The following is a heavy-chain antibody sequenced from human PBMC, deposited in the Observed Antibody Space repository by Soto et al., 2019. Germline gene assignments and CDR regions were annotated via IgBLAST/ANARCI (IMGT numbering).Heavy chain of an antibody. Sequence: VQLVESGGGVVQPGRSLRLSCAASGFTFSSYGMHWVRQAPGKGLEWVAVISYDGSNKYYADSVKGRFTISRDNSKNTLYLQMNSLRAEDTAVYYCATDVVNSGSYPFDYWGQGTLVTVSS. V-gene: IGHV3-30*03. J-gene: IGHJ4*02. D-gene: IGHD1-26*01. CDR1: GFTFSSYG. CDR3: ATDVVNSGSYPFDY. CDR2: ISYDGSNK.